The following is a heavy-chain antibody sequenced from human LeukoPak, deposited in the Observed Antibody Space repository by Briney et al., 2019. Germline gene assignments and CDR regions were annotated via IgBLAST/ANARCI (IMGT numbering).Heavy chain of an antibody. CDR2: ISSSSSTI. CDR1: GGSISSSS. CDR3: VRGKRITIFGVVKFHYYYMDV. J-gene: IGHJ6*03. Sequence: ETLSLTCTVSGGSISSSSYYWGWIRQPPGKGLEWVSYISSSSSTIYYADSVKGRFTISRDNAKNSLYLQMNSLRAEDTAVYYCVRGKRITIFGVVKFHYYYMDVWGKGTTVTVSS. V-gene: IGHV3-48*01. D-gene: IGHD3-3*01.